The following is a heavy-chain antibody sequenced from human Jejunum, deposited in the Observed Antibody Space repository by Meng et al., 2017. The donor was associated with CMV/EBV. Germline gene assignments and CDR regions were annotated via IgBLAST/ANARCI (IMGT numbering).Heavy chain of an antibody. J-gene: IGHJ5*02. CDR1: GFTFTSYP. D-gene: IGHD4-17*01. CDR2: ISGSSTYI. Sequence: SGFTFTSYPSTWVRQAPGKGLEWRSYISGSSTYIYHADSVKGRFTISRDNAKNSVYLQINGLRAEDAAVYYCARAIDYGDPNWFDTWGQGTLVTVSS. CDR3: ARAIDYGDPNWFDT. V-gene: IGHV3-21*01.